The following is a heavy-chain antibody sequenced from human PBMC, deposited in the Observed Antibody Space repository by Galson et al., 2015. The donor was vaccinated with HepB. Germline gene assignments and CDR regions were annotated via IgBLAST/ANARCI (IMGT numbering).Heavy chain of an antibody. CDR3: ARGLMATLYSPYLDYFDS. V-gene: IGHV1-3*01. CDR1: GYTFTSYA. D-gene: IGHD5-24*01. Sequence: SVKVSCKASGYTFTSYAIHWVRQAPGQRLEWMGWINAGNGNLKYSQKFQGRVTITRDTSASTAYMELSSLRSEDTAVYYCARGLMATLYSPYLDYFDSWGQGTLVTVSS. CDR2: INAGNGNL. J-gene: IGHJ4*02.